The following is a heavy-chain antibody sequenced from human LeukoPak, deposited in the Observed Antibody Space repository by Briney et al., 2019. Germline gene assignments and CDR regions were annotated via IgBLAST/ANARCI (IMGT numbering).Heavy chain of an antibody. V-gene: IGHV6-1*01. CDR3: TRAGRAALYYFDY. D-gene: IGHD3-10*01. Sequence: SQTLSLTCAISGDSVSSNSAAWNWIRQSPSRGLEWLGRTYQRSKWYNDYAVSVKSRITINPDTYKNQFSLQLDSVTPEDTAVYYCTRAGRAALYYFDYWGQGTLVTVSS. CDR2: TYQRSKWYN. J-gene: IGHJ4*02. CDR1: GDSVSSNSAA.